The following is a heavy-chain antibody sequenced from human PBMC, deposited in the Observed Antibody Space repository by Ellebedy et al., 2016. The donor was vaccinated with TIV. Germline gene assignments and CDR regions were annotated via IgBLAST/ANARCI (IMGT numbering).Heavy chain of an antibody. CDR1: GFTFSSYA. Sequence: GGSLRLXCAASGFTFSSYAMHWVRQAPGKGLEWVAVISYDGSNKYYADSVKGRFTISRDNSKNTLYLQMNSLRAEDTAVYYCARDASGDGMDVWGQGTTVTVSS. V-gene: IGHV3-30-3*01. CDR2: ISYDGSNK. D-gene: IGHD2-15*01. J-gene: IGHJ6*02. CDR3: ARDASGDGMDV.